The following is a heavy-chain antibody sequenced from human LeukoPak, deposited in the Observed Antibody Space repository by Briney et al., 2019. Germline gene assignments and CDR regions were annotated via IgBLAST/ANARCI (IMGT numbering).Heavy chain of an antibody. V-gene: IGHV3-30-3*01. CDR3: AGVGSSSWYRAPFDY. Sequence: GGSLRLSCAASGFTFSSYAMHWVRQAPGKGLEWVAVISYDGSNKYYADSVKGRFTISRDNAKNSLYLQMNSLRAEDTAVYYCAGVGSSSWYRAPFDYWGQGTLVTVSS. D-gene: IGHD6-13*01. J-gene: IGHJ4*02. CDR1: GFTFSSYA. CDR2: ISYDGSNK.